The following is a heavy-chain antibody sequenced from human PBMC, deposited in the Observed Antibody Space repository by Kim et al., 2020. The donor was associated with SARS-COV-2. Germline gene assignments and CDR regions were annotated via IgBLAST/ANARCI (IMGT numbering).Heavy chain of an antibody. CDR1: GFTFSSYW. Sequence: GGSLRLSCAASGFTFSSYWMSWVRQAPGKGLEWVANIKQDGSEKYYVDSVKGRFTISRDNAKNSLYLQMNSLRAEDTAVYYCARGERIQLWFSAFDIWGQGTMVTVSS. D-gene: IGHD5-18*01. CDR2: IKQDGSEK. V-gene: IGHV3-7*05. J-gene: IGHJ3*02. CDR3: ARGERIQLWFSAFDI.